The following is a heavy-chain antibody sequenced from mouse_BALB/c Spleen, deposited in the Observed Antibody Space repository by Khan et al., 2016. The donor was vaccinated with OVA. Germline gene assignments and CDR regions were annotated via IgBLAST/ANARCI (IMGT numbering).Heavy chain of an antibody. J-gene: IGHJ3*01. V-gene: IGHV5-6*01. CDR2: INSGGHYT. CDR1: GFTFSTYG. CDR3: ARLAYYYNSEGFAY. Sequence: EVELVESGGDLVKPGGSLTLSCAASGFTFSTYGMSWVRQTPAKRLEWVATINSGGHYTFYIASVKGRFTISRDNAKNTLYLQMSSLKSEDTAIYYCARLAYYYNSEGFAYWGQGTLVTVSA. D-gene: IGHD1-1*02.